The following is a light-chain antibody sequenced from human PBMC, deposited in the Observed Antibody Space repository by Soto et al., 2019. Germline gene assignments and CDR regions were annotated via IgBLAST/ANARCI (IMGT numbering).Light chain of an antibody. CDR2: GAS. CDR3: QSYNDWPFT. Sequence: EIVMTQSRATLSVSPGERVILSCRASESLSTYLAWYQQKPGQAPRLLIYGASTKATGIPARFSGSGSATDITLTISSLQSEDFAVYYCQSYNDWPFTFGQGTKLEI. V-gene: IGKV3-15*01. J-gene: IGKJ2*01. CDR1: ESLSTY.